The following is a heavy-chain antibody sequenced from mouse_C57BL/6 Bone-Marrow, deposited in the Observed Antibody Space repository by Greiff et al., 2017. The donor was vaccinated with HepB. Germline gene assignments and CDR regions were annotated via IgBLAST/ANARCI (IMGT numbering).Heavy chain of an antibody. D-gene: IGHD4-1*01. CDR2: ISNGGGST. V-gene: IGHV5-12*01. CDR1: GFTFSDYY. CDR3: ARQSLTGTWGYFDY. J-gene: IGHJ2*01. Sequence: EVQLQESGGGLVQPGGSLKLSCAASGFTFSDYYMYWVRQTPEKRLEWVAYISNGGGSTYYPDTVKGRFTISRDNAKNTLYLQMSRLKSEDTAMYYCARQSLTGTWGYFDYWGQGTTLTVAA.